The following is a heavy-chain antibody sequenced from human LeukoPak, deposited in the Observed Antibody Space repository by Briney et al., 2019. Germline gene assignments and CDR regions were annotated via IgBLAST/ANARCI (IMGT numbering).Heavy chain of an antibody. CDR3: VRNDGDDAFDI. D-gene: IGHD4-17*01. J-gene: IGHJ3*02. V-gene: IGHV3-48*01. CDR1: GFTFSSYE. CDR2: ISSTSTNI. Sequence: PGGSLRLSCAASGFTFSSYEMNWVRQAPGRGLEWVSYISSTSTNIYYKDSVKGRFTISRDNAKNSLYLHMTSLRAEDTAVYYCVRNDGDDAFDIWGQGTMVTVSS.